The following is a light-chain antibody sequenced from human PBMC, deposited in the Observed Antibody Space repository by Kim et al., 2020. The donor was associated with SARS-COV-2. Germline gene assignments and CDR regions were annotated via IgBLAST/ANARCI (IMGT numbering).Light chain of an antibody. J-gene: IGKJ4*01. CDR1: QSVLYSSNNKNY. CDR2: WAS. CDR3: QQYYSTPLT. V-gene: IGKV4-1*01. Sequence: DIVMTQSPDSLAVSLGERDTINCKSSQSVLYSSNNKNYLAWYQQKPGQPPKLLIYWASTRESGVPDRFSGSGSGTDFTLTISSLQAEDVAVYYCQQYYSTPLTFGGGTKLEI.